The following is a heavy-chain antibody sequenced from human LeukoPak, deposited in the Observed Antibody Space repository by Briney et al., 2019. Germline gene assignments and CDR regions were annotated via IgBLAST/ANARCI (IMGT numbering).Heavy chain of an antibody. CDR1: GYTFTGYY. J-gene: IGHJ5*02. V-gene: IGHV1-2*04. CDR3: ATVREPAGGWFDP. Sequence: ASVKVSCKASGYTFTGYYMHWVRQAPGQGLEWMGWINPNSGGTNYAQKFRGWVTMTRDTSISTAYMELSRLRSDDTAVYYCATVREPAGGWFDPWGQGTLVTVSS. CDR2: INPNSGGT. D-gene: IGHD3-16*01.